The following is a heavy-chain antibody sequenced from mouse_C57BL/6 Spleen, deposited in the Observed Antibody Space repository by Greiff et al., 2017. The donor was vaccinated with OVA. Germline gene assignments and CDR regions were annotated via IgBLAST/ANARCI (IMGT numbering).Heavy chain of an antibody. CDR1: GYAFSSSW. D-gene: IGHD2-3*01. V-gene: IGHV1-82*01. CDR3: ARADDGSYYFDY. Sequence: VQLQQSGPELVKPGASVKISCKASGYAFSSSWMNWVKQRPGKGLEWIGRIYPGDGDTNYNGKFKGKATLTADKSSSTAYMQLSSLTSEDSAVYSCARADDGSYYFDYWGQGTTLTVSS. J-gene: IGHJ2*01. CDR2: IYPGDGDT.